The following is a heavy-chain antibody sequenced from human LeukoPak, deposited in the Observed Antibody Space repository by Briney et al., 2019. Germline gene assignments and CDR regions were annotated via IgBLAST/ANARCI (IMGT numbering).Heavy chain of an antibody. Sequence: QPGGSLRLYCAASGFTFSSYAMSWVRQAPGKGLEWVSAISGSGGSTYYADSVKGRFTISRDNSKNTLYLQMNSLRAEDTAVYYCAKVGAVAGQIFEIEYYYYYYGMDVWGQGTTVTVSS. CDR3: AKVGAVAGQIFEIEYYYYYYGMDV. V-gene: IGHV3-23*01. CDR1: GFTFSSYA. J-gene: IGHJ6*02. CDR2: ISGSGGST. D-gene: IGHD6-19*01.